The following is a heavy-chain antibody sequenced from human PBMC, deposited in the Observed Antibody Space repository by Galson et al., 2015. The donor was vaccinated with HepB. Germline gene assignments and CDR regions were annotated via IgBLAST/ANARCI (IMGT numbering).Heavy chain of an antibody. CDR1: GFTFSSYA. CDR2: ITRSGDNT. CDR3: AKLPNYGEPLDY. D-gene: IGHD4-17*01. J-gene: IGHJ4*02. V-gene: IGHV3-23*01. Sequence: SLRLSCAASGFTFSSYAMRWVRQAPGKGLEWVSGITRSGDNTYYTDSLKGRFTISRDNSKNTLYLQMNNLRGDDTALYYCAKLPNYGEPLDYWGQGTLVTVSS.